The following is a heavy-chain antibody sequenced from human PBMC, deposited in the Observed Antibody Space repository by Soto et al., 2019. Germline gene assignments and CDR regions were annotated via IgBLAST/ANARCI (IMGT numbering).Heavy chain of an antibody. CDR2: VIPMFGTA. D-gene: IGHD6-6*01. Sequence: QVQLVQSGAVVKKPGSSVRVSCKASGGISSSYGINWVRQAPGQGLERMGAVIPMFGTANYAQNFQGRVTITADKATITTYMELRGLKAEDMATYYCARGDDITARRGDYFDFWGQGTLVPVSS. CDR3: ARGDDITARRGDYFDF. CDR1: GGISSSYG. V-gene: IGHV1-69*06. J-gene: IGHJ4*02.